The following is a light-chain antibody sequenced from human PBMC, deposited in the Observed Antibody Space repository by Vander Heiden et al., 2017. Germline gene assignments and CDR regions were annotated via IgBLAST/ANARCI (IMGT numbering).Light chain of an antibody. Sequence: EMVLTQSPGTLSLSPGERATLSCRASQSVSSSYLAWYQQKPGQAPRRLIYGAASRATGIPDRFSGSGSGTDFTLTISRLEPEDFAVYYCQQYGSSTGLTFGGGTKVEIK. CDR2: GAA. J-gene: IGKJ4*01. CDR1: QSVSSSY. V-gene: IGKV3-20*01. CDR3: QQYGSSTGLT.